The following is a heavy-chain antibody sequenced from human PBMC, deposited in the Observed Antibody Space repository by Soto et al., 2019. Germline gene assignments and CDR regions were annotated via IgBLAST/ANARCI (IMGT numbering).Heavy chain of an antibody. Sequence: QVQLQQWGAGLLKPSETLSLTCAVYGGSFSGYYWSWIRQPPGKGLEWIGEINHSARTNYNPSLKSRVTISVDTSKNQFSLKLSSVTAADTAVYYCAVSYSSSWYFRYFQHWGQGTLVTVSS. J-gene: IGHJ1*01. CDR2: INHSART. CDR1: GGSFSGYY. CDR3: AVSYSSSWYFRYFQH. V-gene: IGHV4-34*01. D-gene: IGHD6-13*01.